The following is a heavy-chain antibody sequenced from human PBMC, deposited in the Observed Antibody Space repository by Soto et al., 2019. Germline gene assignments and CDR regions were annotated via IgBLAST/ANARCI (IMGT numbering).Heavy chain of an antibody. CDR1: GFTFHDYA. Sequence: EVQLVESGGGLVQPGSSLRLSCAASGFTFHDYALHWVRQAPGKGLEWVSGLSWNSGNIGYVDSVKGRFTISRDNAKNSLYLQMNSLRVEDTALYYCAILEKGGMDVWGQGTTVTVSS. J-gene: IGHJ6*02. D-gene: IGHD1-1*01. CDR3: AILEKGGMDV. CDR2: LSWNSGNI. V-gene: IGHV3-9*01.